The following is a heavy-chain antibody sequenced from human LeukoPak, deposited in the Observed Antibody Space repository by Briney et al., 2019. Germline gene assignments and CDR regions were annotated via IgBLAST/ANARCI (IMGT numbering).Heavy chain of an antibody. CDR3: ARARVTVTTIYFDY. CDR1: GGSISSYD. CDR2: IYYSGRT. D-gene: IGHD4-17*01. J-gene: IGHJ4*02. V-gene: IGHV4-59*01. Sequence: PSETLSLICTVSGGSISSYDWSWIRQPPGKGLEWVGYIYYSGRTNYNPSLKSRVTISVDTSKNQFSLKLSSVTAADTAVYYCARARVTVTTIYFDYWGQGTLVTVSS.